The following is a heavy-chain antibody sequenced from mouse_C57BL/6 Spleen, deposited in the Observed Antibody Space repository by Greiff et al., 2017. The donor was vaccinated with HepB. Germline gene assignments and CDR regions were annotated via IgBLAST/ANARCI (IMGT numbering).Heavy chain of an antibody. Sequence: VQLQQSGAELVRPGTSVKMSCKASGYTFTNYWIGWAKQRPGHGLEWIGDIYPGGGYTNYNEKFKGKATLTADKSSSTAYMQFSSLTSEDSAIYYCARGMVTRYFDGWGTGTTVTVSS. CDR1: GYTFTNYW. D-gene: IGHD2-2*01. CDR2: IYPGGGYT. V-gene: IGHV1-63*01. J-gene: IGHJ1*03. CDR3: ARGMVTRYFDG.